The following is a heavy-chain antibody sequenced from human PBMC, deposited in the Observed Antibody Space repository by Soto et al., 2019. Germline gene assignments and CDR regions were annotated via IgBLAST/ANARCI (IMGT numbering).Heavy chain of an antibody. D-gene: IGHD5-12*01. Sequence: GGSLRLSCAASGFTVSSNYMSWVRQAPGKGLEWVSVIYSGGSTYYADSVKGRFTISRDNSKNTLYLKMNSLRAEDTVLYYCASDYSGYARGFDYWGQGTLVTVSS. CDR3: ASDYSGYARGFDY. V-gene: IGHV3-66*01. J-gene: IGHJ4*02. CDR2: IYSGGST. CDR1: GFTVSSNY.